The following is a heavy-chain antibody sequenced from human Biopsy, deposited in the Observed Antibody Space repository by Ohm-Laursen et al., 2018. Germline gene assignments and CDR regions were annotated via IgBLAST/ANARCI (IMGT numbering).Heavy chain of an antibody. Sequence: SDTLSLTCTVSGGSIYNFFWSWIRQPPGKGLEWIGYIYYSGSTNYNPSLKSRVTISVDTSKNQFSLKLSSVTAADTAAYFCARGSSYGYDFDYWGQGTLVAVSS. J-gene: IGHJ4*02. CDR3: ARGSSYGYDFDY. CDR1: GGSIYNFF. D-gene: IGHD5-18*01. V-gene: IGHV4-59*07. CDR2: IYYSGST.